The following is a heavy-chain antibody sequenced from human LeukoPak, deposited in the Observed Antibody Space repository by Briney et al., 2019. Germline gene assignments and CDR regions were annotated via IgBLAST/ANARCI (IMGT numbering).Heavy chain of an antibody. J-gene: IGHJ4*02. CDR1: GFSFSSYW. CDR3: ARDVLARAFFDY. Sequence: GGSLRLSCAASGFSFSSYWMHWVRQAPGKGLVWVSRINSDGSSTSYADSVKGRFTISRDNAKNSLYLQMNSLRAEDTAVYYCARDVLARAFFDYWGQGTLVTVSS. V-gene: IGHV3-74*01. CDR2: INSDGSST. D-gene: IGHD5-12*01.